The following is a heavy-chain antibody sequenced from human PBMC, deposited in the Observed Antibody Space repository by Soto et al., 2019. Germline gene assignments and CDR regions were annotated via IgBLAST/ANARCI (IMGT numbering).Heavy chain of an antibody. Sequence: PSETLSLTCTVSGVSISSGGYYWSWIRQHPGKGLEWIGYIYYSGTTYYNPSLKSRVTISVDTSKNQFSLKLSSVSAADTALYYCARCSLVVVPAPGFDPWGRGTLVTVS. J-gene: IGHJ5*02. V-gene: IGHV4-31*03. CDR2: IYYSGTT. D-gene: IGHD2-2*01. CDR3: ARCSLVVVPAPGFDP. CDR1: GVSISSGGYY.